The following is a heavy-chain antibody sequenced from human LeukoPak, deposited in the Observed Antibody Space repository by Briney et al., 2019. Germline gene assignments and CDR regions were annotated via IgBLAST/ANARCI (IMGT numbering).Heavy chain of an antibody. D-gene: IGHD2-15*01. J-gene: IGHJ4*02. CDR1: GGSFSGYY. CDR2: INHSGST. V-gene: IGHV4-34*01. Sequence: PSETLSLTCAVYGGSFSGYYWSWIRQPPGKGLEWIGEINHSGSTNYNPSLKSRVTISVDTSKNQFSLKLSSVTAADTAVYYCSRGHRTVVGAGDYWGQGTLVTVSS. CDR3: SRGHRTVVGAGDY.